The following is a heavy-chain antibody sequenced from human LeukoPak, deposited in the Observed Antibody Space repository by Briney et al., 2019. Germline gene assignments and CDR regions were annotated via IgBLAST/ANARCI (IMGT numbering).Heavy chain of an antibody. D-gene: IGHD3-22*01. CDR1: GGSISSSY. Sequence: SETLSLTCTVSGGSISSSYWSWIRQPPGKGLEWIGYIYHSGDTNSNPSLKSRVTISMDTSKNQFSLKLSSVTAADTAVYYCARTNSGTWYYYDSSGSPYYFDYWGQGTLVTVSS. CDR3: ARTNSGTWYYYDSSGSPYYFDY. CDR2: IYHSGDT. J-gene: IGHJ4*02. V-gene: IGHV4-59*08.